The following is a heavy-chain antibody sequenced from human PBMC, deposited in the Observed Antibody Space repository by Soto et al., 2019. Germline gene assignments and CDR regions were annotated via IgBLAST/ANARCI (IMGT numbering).Heavy chain of an antibody. J-gene: IGHJ5*02. D-gene: IGHD6-6*01. CDR2: ISAYNGNT. Sequence: ASVKVSCKASGYTFTSYGISWVRQAPGQGLEWMGWISAYNGNTSYAQKLQGRVTMTTDTSTSTAYMELRSLRSDDTAVYYCGSYLCEYSSPSGLFASCGQGTFVTVSA. V-gene: IGHV1-18*01. CDR1: GYTFTSYG. CDR3: GSYLCEYSSPSGLFAS.